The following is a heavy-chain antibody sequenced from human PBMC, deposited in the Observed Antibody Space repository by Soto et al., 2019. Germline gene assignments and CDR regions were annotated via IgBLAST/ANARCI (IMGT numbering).Heavy chain of an antibody. CDR3: ARDRNSRGIPAGWFDP. CDR1: GGSISSGGYS. J-gene: IGHJ5*02. CDR2: IYHSGST. Sequence: SETLSLTCAVSGGSISSGGYSWSWIRQPPGKGLEWIGYIYHSGSTYYNPSLKSRVTISVDRSKNQFSLKLSSVTAADTAVYYCARDRNSRGIPAGWFDPWGQGTLVTVSS. D-gene: IGHD3-10*01. V-gene: IGHV4-30-2*01.